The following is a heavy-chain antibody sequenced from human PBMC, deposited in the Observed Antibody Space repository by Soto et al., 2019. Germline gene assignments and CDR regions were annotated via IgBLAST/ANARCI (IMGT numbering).Heavy chain of an antibody. J-gene: IGHJ4*02. Sequence: GSLRLSCAASGFTFSSNWMQWVRQAPGKGLVWVSRINNDGSGTSYSDSVKGRFTISRDNAKNTLYLQMDSLRAEDTAVYYCTGRNRPSYTSDYWGQGTLVTVSS. CDR1: GFTFSSNW. CDR3: TGRNRPSYTSDY. V-gene: IGHV3-74*01. D-gene: IGHD4-4*01. CDR2: INNDGSGT.